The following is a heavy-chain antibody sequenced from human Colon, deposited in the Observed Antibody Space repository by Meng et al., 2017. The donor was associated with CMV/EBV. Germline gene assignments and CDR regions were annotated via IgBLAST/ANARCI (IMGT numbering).Heavy chain of an antibody. D-gene: IGHD3-3*01. CDR3: ARDCGGPGSGHYCSDY. V-gene: IGHV1-69*04. J-gene: IGHJ4*02. CDR1: NFNNNA. Sequence: NFNNNAINWVRQAPGQGLEWMGRIAPILGVPNYAQNFQGKVTITADKSTSIAYMELSSLTFEDTAMYFCARDCGGPGSGHYCSDYWGQGTLVTVSS. CDR2: IAPILGVP.